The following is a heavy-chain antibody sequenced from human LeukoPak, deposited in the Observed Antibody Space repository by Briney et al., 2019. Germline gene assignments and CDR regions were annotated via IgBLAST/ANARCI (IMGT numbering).Heavy chain of an antibody. Sequence: ASVKVSCKASGYTFTGYYMHWVRQAPGQGLEWMGRINPNSGGTNCAQKFQGRVTMTRDTSISTAYMELSRLRSDDTAVYYCARVQSSSWPNIELDYWGQGTLVTVSS. CDR3: ARVQSSSWPNIELDY. V-gene: IGHV1-2*06. J-gene: IGHJ4*02. CDR1: GYTFTGYY. CDR2: INPNSGGT. D-gene: IGHD6-13*01.